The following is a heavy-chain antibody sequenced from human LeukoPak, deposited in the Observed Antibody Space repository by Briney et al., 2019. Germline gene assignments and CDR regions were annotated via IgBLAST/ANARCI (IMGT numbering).Heavy chain of an antibody. J-gene: IGHJ4*02. Sequence: ASVKVSCKASGYTFTSYYMHWVRQAPGQGLEWMGIINPSGGSTSYAQKFQGGVTMTRDTSTSTVYMELSSLRSEDTAVYYCARGPNYDYVWGSYRYNSHFDYWGQGTLVTVSS. V-gene: IGHV1-46*01. CDR3: ARGPNYDYVWGSYRYNSHFDY. CDR1: GYTFTSYY. D-gene: IGHD3-16*02. CDR2: INPSGGST.